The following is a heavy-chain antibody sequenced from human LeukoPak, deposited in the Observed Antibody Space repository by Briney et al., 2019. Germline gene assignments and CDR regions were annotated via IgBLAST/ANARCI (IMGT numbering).Heavy chain of an antibody. CDR1: GYTFTSYD. J-gene: IGHJ3*02. Sequence: GAPVKVSCKASGYTFTSYDINWVRQATGQGLEWMGWMNPNSGNTGYAQKFQGRVTITRNTSISTAYMELSSLRSEDTAVYYCARWDNGDYDFWSQVSVRAFDIWGQGTMVTVSS. D-gene: IGHD3/OR15-3a*01. V-gene: IGHV1-8*03. CDR2: MNPNSGNT. CDR3: ARWDNGDYDFWSQVSVRAFDI.